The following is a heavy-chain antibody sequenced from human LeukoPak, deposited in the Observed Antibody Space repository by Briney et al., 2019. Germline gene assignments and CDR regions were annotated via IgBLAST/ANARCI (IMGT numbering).Heavy chain of an antibody. CDR2: INPSGGST. V-gene: IGHV1-46*01. CDR1: GYTFTRYY. D-gene: IGHD5-18*01. CDR3: ARDLEIDGYSYGVFDY. Sequence: ASVKVSCKASGYTFTRYYMHWVRQAPGQGLEWMGVINPSGGSTRYAQGFQGRVTLTRDTSTSTFYMGLSSLRSEDTAVYYCARDLEIDGYSYGVFDYWGQGTLLTVSS. J-gene: IGHJ4*02.